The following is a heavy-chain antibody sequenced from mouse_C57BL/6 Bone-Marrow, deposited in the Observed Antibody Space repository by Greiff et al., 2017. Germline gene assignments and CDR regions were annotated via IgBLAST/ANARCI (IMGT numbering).Heavy chain of an antibody. CDR1: GYTFTDYY. J-gene: IGHJ4*01. CDR2: INPYNGGT. V-gene: IGHV1-19*01. CDR3: ARCLSYYSNYDYAMDY. D-gene: IGHD2-5*01. Sequence: EVKLQQSGPVLVKPGASVKMSCKASGYTFTDYYMNWVKQSHGKSLEWIGVINPYNGGTSYNQKFKGKATLTVDKSSSTAYMELNSLTSEDSAVYYCARCLSYYSNYDYAMDYWGQGTSVTVSS.